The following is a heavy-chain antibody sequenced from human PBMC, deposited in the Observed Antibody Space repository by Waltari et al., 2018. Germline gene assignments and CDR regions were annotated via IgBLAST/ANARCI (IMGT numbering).Heavy chain of an antibody. J-gene: IGHJ4*02. CDR1: GYSFTSYW. V-gene: IGHV5-51*03. Sequence: EVQLVQSGAEVKKPGESLKISCKGSGYSFTSYWIGWVRQMPGKGLGWMGVIYPGDFETRYIPSFQGQVTISADKSISTAYLQWSSLKASDTAMYYCARPFNPGSGYVGFDYWGQGTLVIVSS. CDR3: ARPFNPGSGYVGFDY. D-gene: IGHD5-12*01. CDR2: IYPGDFET.